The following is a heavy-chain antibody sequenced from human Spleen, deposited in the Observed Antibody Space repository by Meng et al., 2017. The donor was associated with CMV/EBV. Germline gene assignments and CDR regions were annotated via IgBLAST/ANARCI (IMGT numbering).Heavy chain of an antibody. D-gene: IGHD2-15*01. V-gene: IGHV4-59*01. J-gene: IGHJ6*02. CDR2: IYYSGN. Sequence: GSLRLSCAASGFTFSSYWMSWVRQAPGKGLEWIGYIYYSGNNYNPSLKSRVTISVDTSKNQFSLKLSSVTAADTAVYYCARGGPLMDVWGQGTTVTVSS. CDR3: ARGGPLMDV. CDR1: GFTFSSYW.